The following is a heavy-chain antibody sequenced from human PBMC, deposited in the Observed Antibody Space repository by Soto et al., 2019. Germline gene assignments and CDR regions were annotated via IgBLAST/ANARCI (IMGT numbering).Heavy chain of an antibody. J-gene: IGHJ6*02. D-gene: IGHD2-21*02. V-gene: IGHV2-5*02. CDR2: IYWDNDK. CDR3: VQSRCGGDCLRSYSSHYYYGVDV. CDR1: GFSLSTGGVG. Sequence: QITLKESGPTLVKPTQTLTLTCTFSGFSLSTGGVGVGWIRQPPGKALEWLALIYWDNDKRYSPSLNSRLTVTTDTSKNHVVLTMTNMDPVDTATYYCVQSRCGGDCLRSYSSHYYYGVDVWGQGTSVTVFS.